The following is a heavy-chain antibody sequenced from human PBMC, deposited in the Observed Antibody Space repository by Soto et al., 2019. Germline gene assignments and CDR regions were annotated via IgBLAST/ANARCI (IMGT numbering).Heavy chain of an antibody. CDR2: INSDGSST. D-gene: IGHD3-22*01. V-gene: IGHV3-74*01. Sequence: EVQLVQSGGGSVQPGGSLRLSCAASGFTFSHYWMHWVRQVPGKGLVWVSHINSDGSSTSYADSVKGRFTISRDNAKDTLYLQMSSLRVEDTAVYYCARVDSNYYDSSWLDDWGQGALVSVSS. CDR3: ARVDSNYYDSSWLDD. CDR1: GFTFSHYW. J-gene: IGHJ4*02.